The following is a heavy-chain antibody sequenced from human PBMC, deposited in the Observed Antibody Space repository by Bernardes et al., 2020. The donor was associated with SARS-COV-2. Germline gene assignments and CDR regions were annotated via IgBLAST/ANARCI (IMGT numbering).Heavy chain of an antibody. V-gene: IGHV4-30-4*01. J-gene: IGHJ4*02. Sequence: SESLSLTCSVSGDSITNPNYFWSWVRQPPGKGLEWVGNMFISGVSFYNQSPSVKSRLKISLDTSKNQLSLILDSVTHADTAVYYCAGGVEESGLFFWGQGVLVTVSS. D-gene: IGHD3-3*01. CDR2: MFISGVS. CDR1: GDSITNPNYF. CDR3: AGGVEESGLFF.